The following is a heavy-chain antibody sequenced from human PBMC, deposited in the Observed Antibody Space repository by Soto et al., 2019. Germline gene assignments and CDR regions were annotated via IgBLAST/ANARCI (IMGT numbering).Heavy chain of an antibody. CDR3: AGYGDFSLDY. D-gene: IGHD4-17*01. V-gene: IGHV4-34*01. J-gene: IGHJ4*02. CDR1: GGSFSGYY. CDR2: INHSGST. Sequence: SETLSLTCAVYGGSFSGYYWSWIRQPPGKGLEWIGEINHSGSTNYNPSLKSRVTISVDTSKNQFSLKLSSVTAADTAVYYCAGYGDFSLDYWGQGTLVTVSS.